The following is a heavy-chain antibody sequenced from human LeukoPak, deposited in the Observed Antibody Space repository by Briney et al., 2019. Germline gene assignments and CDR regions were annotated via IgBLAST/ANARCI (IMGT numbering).Heavy chain of an antibody. CDR1: GGSISNYY. D-gene: IGHD2-15*01. V-gene: IGHV4-59*01. Sequence: PSETLSLTCTVSGGSISNYYWSWIRQPAGKGLEWIGYIYYSGSTNYNPSLKSRVTISVDTSKNQFSLKLSSVTAADTAVYYCARADCSGGSCYPNWFDPWGQGTLVTVSS. J-gene: IGHJ5*02. CDR2: IYYSGST. CDR3: ARADCSGGSCYPNWFDP.